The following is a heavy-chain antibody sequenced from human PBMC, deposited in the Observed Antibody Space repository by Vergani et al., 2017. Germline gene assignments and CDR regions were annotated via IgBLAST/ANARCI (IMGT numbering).Heavy chain of an antibody. CDR1: GFTFSSYS. V-gene: IGHV3-21*01. CDR3: ARSATVWEGGSGSYSIIAYCMDV. D-gene: IGHD3-10*01. CDR2: ISSSSSYL. Sequence: EVQLVESGGGLVKPGGSLRLSCAASGFTFSSYSMNWVRQAPGKGLEWVSSISSSSSYLYYADSVKGRFTISRDNAKNSLYLQMNSLRAEDTAVYYCARSATVWEGGSGSYSIIAYCMDVWSQGTTVTVSS. J-gene: IGHJ6*02.